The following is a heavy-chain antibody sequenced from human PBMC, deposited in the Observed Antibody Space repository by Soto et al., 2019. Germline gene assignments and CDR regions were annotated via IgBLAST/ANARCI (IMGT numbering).Heavy chain of an antibody. CDR1: GGSISSGDYS. J-gene: IGHJ4*02. CDR3: ASQEY. V-gene: IGHV4-30-2*01. Sequence: QLQLQESGSRLVKPSQTLSLTCTVSGGSISSGDYSWSWIRQPPGKGLEWIGYIYQSGSTHYNPSLKSRVTISVDTSKNQFSLKLSSVTAADTAVYYCASQEYWGQGTLVTVSS. CDR2: IYQSGST.